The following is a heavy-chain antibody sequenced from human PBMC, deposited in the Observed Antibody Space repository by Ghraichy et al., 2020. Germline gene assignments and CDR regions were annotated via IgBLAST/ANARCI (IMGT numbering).Heavy chain of an antibody. V-gene: IGHV4-59*08. D-gene: IGHD1-14*01. CDR3: ARQQKQTTYYYYYMDV. CDR2: IYYSGST. J-gene: IGHJ6*03. CDR1: GGSISSYY. Sequence: SETLSLTCTVSGGSISSYYWSWIRQPPGKGLEWIGYIYYSGSTNYNPSLKSRVTISVDTSKNQFSLKLSSVTAADTAVYYCARQQKQTTYYYYYMDVWGKGTTVTVSS.